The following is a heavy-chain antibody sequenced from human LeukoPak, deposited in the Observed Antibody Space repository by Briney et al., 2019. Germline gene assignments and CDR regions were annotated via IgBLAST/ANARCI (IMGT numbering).Heavy chain of an antibody. D-gene: IGHD3-22*01. CDR3: AKGIRDYYDSSGYYADAFDI. Sequence: GRSLRLSCAASGFTFDDYAMHWVRQAPGKGLEGVSGISWNSGSIVYADSVKGRFTISRDNAKNSLYLQMNSLRAEDTALYYCAKGIRDYYDSSGYYADAFDIWGQGTMVTVSS. CDR1: GFTFDDYA. V-gene: IGHV3-9*01. J-gene: IGHJ3*02. CDR2: ISWNSGSI.